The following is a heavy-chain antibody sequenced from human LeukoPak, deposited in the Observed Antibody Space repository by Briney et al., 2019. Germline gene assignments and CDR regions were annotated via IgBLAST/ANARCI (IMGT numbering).Heavy chain of an antibody. J-gene: IGHJ4*02. V-gene: IGHV4-4*07. CDR3: ARAPGGDFWSGSQYFFDY. CDR2: VSTSGST. Sequence: SETLSLTCTVSGASISSYYWSWIRQPAGKGLEWIEHVSTSGSTNYNPSLKSRVTMSVDTSKNQFSLKLSSVTAADTALYYCARAPGGDFWSGSQYFFDYWGQGTLVTVSS. D-gene: IGHD3-3*01. CDR1: GASISSYY.